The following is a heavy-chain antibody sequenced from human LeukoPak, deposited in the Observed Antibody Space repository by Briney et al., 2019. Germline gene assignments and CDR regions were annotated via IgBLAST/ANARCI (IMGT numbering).Heavy chain of an antibody. CDR3: AKAGIVVVPAALGDY. CDR2: IRYDGSNK. V-gene: IGHV3-30*02. D-gene: IGHD2-2*01. J-gene: IGHJ4*02. CDR1: GFTFSSYG. Sequence: GGSLRLSCAASGFTFSSYGMHWVRQAPGKGLEWVAFIRYDGSNKYYADSVRGRFTISRDNSKNTLYLQMNSLRAEDTAVYYCAKAGIVVVPAALGDYRGQGTLVTVSS.